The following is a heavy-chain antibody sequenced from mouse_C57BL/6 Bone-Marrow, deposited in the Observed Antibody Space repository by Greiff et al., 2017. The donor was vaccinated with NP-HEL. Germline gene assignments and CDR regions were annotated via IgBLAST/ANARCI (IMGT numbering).Heavy chain of an antibody. CDR2: ISSGGDYI. Sequence: EVQLVESGEGLVKPGGSLKLSCAASGFTFSSYAMSWVRQTPEKRLEWVAYISSGGDYIYYADTVKGRFTISRDNARNTLYLQMSSLKSEDTAMYYCTREAGSHWYFDVWGTGTTVTVSS. J-gene: IGHJ1*03. CDR1: GFTFSSYA. D-gene: IGHD1-1*01. CDR3: TREAGSHWYFDV. V-gene: IGHV5-9-1*02.